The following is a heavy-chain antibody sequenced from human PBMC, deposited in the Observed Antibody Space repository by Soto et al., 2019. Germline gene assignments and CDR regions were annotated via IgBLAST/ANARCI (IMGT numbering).Heavy chain of an antibody. CDR2: INHSGST. V-gene: IGHV4-34*01. CDR1: GGSFSGYY. J-gene: IGHJ4*02. CDR3: ARGRVITMVRGDPFDY. D-gene: IGHD3-10*01. Sequence: QVQLQQWGAGLLKPSETLSLTCAVYGGSFSGYYWSWIRQPPGKGLEWIGEINHSGSTNYNPSLKNRFTISVDTSKNQFSLKLSSVTAADTAVYYCARGRVITMVRGDPFDYWGQGTLVTVSS.